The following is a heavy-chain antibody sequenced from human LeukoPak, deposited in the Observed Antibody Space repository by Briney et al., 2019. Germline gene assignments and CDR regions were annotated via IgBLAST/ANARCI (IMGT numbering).Heavy chain of an antibody. D-gene: IGHD3-10*01. V-gene: IGHV4-4*09. Sequence: SETLSLTCTVSGGSISSYYWSWIRQPPGKGLEGIGHIYTSGSTNYNPSLKSRVTISVDTSKNQFSLKLSSVTAADTAVYYCARHYWFGELSDYYMDVWGKGTTVTVSS. CDR3: ARHYWFGELSDYYMDV. J-gene: IGHJ6*03. CDR2: IYTSGST. CDR1: GGSISSYY.